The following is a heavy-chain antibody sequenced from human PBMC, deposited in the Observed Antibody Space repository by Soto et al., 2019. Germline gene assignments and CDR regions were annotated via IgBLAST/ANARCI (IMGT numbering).Heavy chain of an antibody. V-gene: IGHV4-31*03. D-gene: IGHD3-22*01. Sequence: SETLSLTCTVSGGSISSGGYYWSWIRQHPGKGLEWIGYIYYSGSTYYNPSLKSRVTISVDTSKNQFSLKLSSVTAADTAVYYCARGSDSSGYSVYWGQGTLVTVSS. J-gene: IGHJ4*02. CDR3: ARGSDSSGYSVY. CDR2: IYYSGST. CDR1: GGSISSGGYY.